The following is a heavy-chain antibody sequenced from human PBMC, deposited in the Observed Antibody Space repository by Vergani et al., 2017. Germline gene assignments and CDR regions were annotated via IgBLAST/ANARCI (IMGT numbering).Heavy chain of an antibody. J-gene: IGHJ4*02. CDR3: ARGATAMVI. CDR1: GFTFSSYE. D-gene: IGHD5-18*01. Sequence: EVQLVESGGGLVQPGGSLRLSCEASGFTFSSYEMNWVRQAPGKGLEWVSYISSSGSTIYYADSVKGRFTISRDNANNSLYLQMNSLRAEDTAVYYCARGATAMVIWGQGTLVTVSS. V-gene: IGHV3-48*03. CDR2: ISSSGSTI.